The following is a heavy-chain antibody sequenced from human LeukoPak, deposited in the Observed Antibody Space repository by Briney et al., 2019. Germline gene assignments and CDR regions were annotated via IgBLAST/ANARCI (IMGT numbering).Heavy chain of an antibody. D-gene: IGHD3-10*01. Sequence: ASVKVSCKASGYTFTSYYMHWVRQAPGQGLEWMGIINPSGGSTNYAQKFQGRVTMTRDTSTSTVYMELSSLRSEDTAVYYCARGGPPPWFGELLFSGSTDYWGQGTLVTVSS. CDR2: INPSGGST. J-gene: IGHJ4*02. CDR3: ARGGPPPWFGELLFSGSTDY. CDR1: GYTFTSYY. V-gene: IGHV1-46*01.